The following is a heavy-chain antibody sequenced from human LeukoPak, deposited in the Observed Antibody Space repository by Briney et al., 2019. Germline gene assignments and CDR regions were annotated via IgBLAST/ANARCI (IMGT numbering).Heavy chain of an antibody. D-gene: IGHD5-12*01. V-gene: IGHV3-11*01. CDR3: VRDRMGYSNILTDAFDI. J-gene: IGHJ3*02. CDR2: ISSSGSYI. Sequence: GGSLRLSCAASGFTFSDYYMSWIRQAPGKGLEWISFISSSGSYISYADSVKGRFTISRDNAKKSLYLQMNSLRAEDTAIYYWVRDRMGYSNILTDAFDIWGQGTMVTVSS. CDR1: GFTFSDYY.